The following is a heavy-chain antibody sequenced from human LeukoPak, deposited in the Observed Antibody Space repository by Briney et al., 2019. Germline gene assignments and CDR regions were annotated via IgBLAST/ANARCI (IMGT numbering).Heavy chain of an antibody. V-gene: IGHV4-39*01. J-gene: IGHJ4*02. CDR3: ARPSRFPLYYFDY. CDR1: GGSISSSSYY. Sequence: SETLSLTCTISGGSISSSSYYWGWIRQPPGKGLEWIGSIYDSGRTFSNPSLKSRVTMFVDTSKNQFSLKLSSVTATDTAVYYCARPSRFPLYYFDYWGQGTLVTVSS. D-gene: IGHD3-3*01. CDR2: IYDSGRT.